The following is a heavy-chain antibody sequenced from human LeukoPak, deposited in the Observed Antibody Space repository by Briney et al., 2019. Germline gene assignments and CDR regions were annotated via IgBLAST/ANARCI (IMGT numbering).Heavy chain of an antibody. V-gene: IGHV4-28*06. Sequence: SETLSLTCAVSDYSVSSHNWWGWIRQPPGKGLAWIGYIYHTGSTNYNPSLESRITMSVDTSKNQLSLKLSSVTALDTAIYYCARTDMGGGEDNWFDPWGQGTLVIVSS. D-gene: IGHD1-26*01. CDR3: ARTDMGGGEDNWFDP. CDR2: IYHTGST. J-gene: IGHJ5*02. CDR1: DYSVSSHNW.